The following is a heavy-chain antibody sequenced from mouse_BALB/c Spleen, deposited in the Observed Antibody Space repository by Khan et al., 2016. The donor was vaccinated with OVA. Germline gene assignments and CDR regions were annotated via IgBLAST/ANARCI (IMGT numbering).Heavy chain of an antibody. V-gene: IGHV9-3-1*01. CDR3: ARVGNYWYFDV. D-gene: IGHD2-1*01. Sequence: QIQLVQSGPELKKPGETVKISCKASGYTFTNYGMTWVKQAPGKGLKWRGWINTYTGEPTYADDFKGRFAFSLETSATTASLQINNLKNEDTATYFCARVGNYWYFDVWGAGTTVTVSS. J-gene: IGHJ1*01. CDR2: INTYTGEP. CDR1: GYTFTNYG.